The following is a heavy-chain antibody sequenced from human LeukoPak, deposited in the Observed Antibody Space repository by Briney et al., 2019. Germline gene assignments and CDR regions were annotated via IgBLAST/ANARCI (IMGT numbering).Heavy chain of an antibody. J-gene: IGHJ6*02. CDR3: ARDLFDSSGYDSRHYYYYGMDV. CDR2: ISSSSSYI. D-gene: IGHD3-22*01. CDR1: GFTFSSYS. V-gene: IGHV3-21*01. Sequence: GGSLRLFCAASGFTFSSYSMNWVRQAAGKGLEWVSSISSSSSYIYYADAVKGRFTISRDNAKDSLYLQMNSLRAEDTAVYYCARDLFDSSGYDSRHYYYYGMDVWGQGTTVTVSS.